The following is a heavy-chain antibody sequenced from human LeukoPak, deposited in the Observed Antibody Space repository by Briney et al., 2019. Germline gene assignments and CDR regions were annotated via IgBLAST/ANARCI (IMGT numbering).Heavy chain of an antibody. J-gene: IGHJ4*02. Sequence: GGSLRLSCAASGFTFSDYYMNWIRQAPGKGLEWVSYISPTSSFTNYADSVKGRFTISRDNAKNSLYLQMNSLRDEDTAVYYCARDWYFDYWGQGTLVTVSS. V-gene: IGHV3-11*06. CDR3: ARDWYFDY. CDR1: GFTFSDYY. CDR2: ISPTSSFT.